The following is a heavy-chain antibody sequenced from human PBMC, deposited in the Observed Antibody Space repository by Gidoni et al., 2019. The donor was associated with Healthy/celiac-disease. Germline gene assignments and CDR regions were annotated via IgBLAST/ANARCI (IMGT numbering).Heavy chain of an antibody. Sequence: QITLKESGPTPVKPTQTLTLTCTFSGFSLSTSGVGVGWIRQPPGKALEWLALIYWNDDKRYSPSLKSRLTITKDTSKNQVVLTMTNMDPVDTATYYCAHTGYGDYVPRYRLRRYYFDYWGQGTLVTVSS. D-gene: IGHD4-17*01. CDR3: AHTGYGDYVPRYRLRRYYFDY. V-gene: IGHV2-5*01. CDR1: GFSLSTSGVG. J-gene: IGHJ4*02. CDR2: IYWNDDK.